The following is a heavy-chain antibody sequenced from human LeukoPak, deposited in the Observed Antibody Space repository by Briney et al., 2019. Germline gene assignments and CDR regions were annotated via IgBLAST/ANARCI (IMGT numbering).Heavy chain of an antibody. CDR2: IEQDGSEK. CDR1: GFTFSNYW. D-gene: IGHD3-22*01. CDR3: ARDTYSSGYYYFDY. V-gene: IGHV3-7*01. J-gene: IGHJ4*02. Sequence: AGGSLRLSCAASGFTFSNYWMSWVRQTPGKGLEWVASIEQDGSEKYYVDSVKGRFTISRDNAKNTLYLQMGSLRAEDMAVYYCARDTYSSGYYYFDYWGQGTLVTVSS.